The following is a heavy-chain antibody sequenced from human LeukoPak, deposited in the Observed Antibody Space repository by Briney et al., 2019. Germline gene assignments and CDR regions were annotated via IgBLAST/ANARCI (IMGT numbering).Heavy chain of an antibody. CDR3: ASGLLWFGELQYYYYGMDV. J-gene: IGHJ6*02. V-gene: IGHV4-34*01. Sequence: SETLSLTCAVYGGSFSGYYWSWLRQPPGKGLEWIGEINHSGSTNYNPSLKSRVTISVDTSKNQFSLKLSSVTAADTAVYYCASGLLWFGELQYYYYGMDVWGQGTTVTVSS. CDR2: INHSGST. D-gene: IGHD3-10*01. CDR1: GGSFSGYY.